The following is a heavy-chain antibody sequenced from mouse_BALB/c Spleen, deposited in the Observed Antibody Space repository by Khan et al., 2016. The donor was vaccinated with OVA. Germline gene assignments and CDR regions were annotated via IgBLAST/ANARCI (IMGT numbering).Heavy chain of an antibody. CDR1: GFTFSNYA. Sequence: EVELVESGGGLVQPGGSLKLSCEGSGFTFSNYAMSWVRQTPEKRLEWVASISSGGNTYYSDSVKGRFTISRDNARTILYLQMSSLRSEDTSMYYCASDYYFTFWGPGTPVTVSA. CDR2: ISSGGNT. J-gene: IGHJ3*01. CDR3: ASDYYFTF. V-gene: IGHV5-6-5*01. D-gene: IGHD1-1*01.